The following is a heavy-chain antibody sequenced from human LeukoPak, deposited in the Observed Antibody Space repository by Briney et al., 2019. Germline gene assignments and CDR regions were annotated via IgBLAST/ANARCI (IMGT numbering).Heavy chain of an antibody. V-gene: IGHV1-8*03. J-gene: IGHJ6*03. CDR2: MNPNSGNT. CDR3: ARGAQVYGDYDYYYYMDV. Sequence: ASVKVSCKASGYTFTSYDINWVRQATGQGLEWMGWMNPNSGNTGYAQKFQGRVTITRNTSISTAYMELSSLRSEDTAVYYCARGAQVYGDYDYYYYMDVWGKGTTVTVSS. D-gene: IGHD4-17*01. CDR1: GYTFTSYD.